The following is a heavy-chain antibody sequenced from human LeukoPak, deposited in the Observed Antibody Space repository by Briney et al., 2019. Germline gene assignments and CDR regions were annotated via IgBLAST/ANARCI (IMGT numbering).Heavy chain of an antibody. CDR2: IYYSGST. V-gene: IGHV4-31*03. J-gene: IGHJ5*02. D-gene: IGHD3-22*01. CDR1: VGSISSGGYY. Sequence: TSETLSLTCTVSVGSISSGGYYWRWIRQHPGKGLEWIGYIYYSGSTYYNPSLKSRVTISVDTSKNQFSLKLSSVTAADTAVYYCARDSSGYNWFDPWGQGTLVTVSS. CDR3: ARDSSGYNWFDP.